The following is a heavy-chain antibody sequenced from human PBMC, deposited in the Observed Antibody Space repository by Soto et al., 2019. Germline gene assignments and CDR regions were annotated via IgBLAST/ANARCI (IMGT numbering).Heavy chain of an antibody. D-gene: IGHD2-2*01. CDR3: GRCSSTSCHLGSDY. Sequence: QVQLVESGGGVVQPGRSLRLSCAASGFTFSSYAMNWVRQAPGKGLEWVALISYDGSNKYYADSVKGRFTISRDSSKNTLYLQMNSLRAAETAVYYCGRCSSTSCHLGSDYWGQGTLVTVSS. CDR2: ISYDGSNK. CDR1: GFTFSSYA. V-gene: IGHV3-30-3*01. J-gene: IGHJ4*02.